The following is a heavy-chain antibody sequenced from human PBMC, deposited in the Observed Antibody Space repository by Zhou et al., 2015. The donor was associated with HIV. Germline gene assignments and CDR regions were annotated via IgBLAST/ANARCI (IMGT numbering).Heavy chain of an antibody. D-gene: IGHD3-3*01. Sequence: QVQLVQSGAEVKKPGSSVKVSCKASGGTFSSYAISWVRQAPGQGLEWMGGIIPIFGTANYAQKFQGRVTITADESTSTAYMELSSLRSEDTAVYYCARVATIFGVVIPDLPYMDVWGKGTTVTVSS. V-gene: IGHV1-69*01. CDR2: IIPIFGTA. CDR1: GGTFSSYA. CDR3: ARVATIFGVVIPDLPYMDV. J-gene: IGHJ6*03.